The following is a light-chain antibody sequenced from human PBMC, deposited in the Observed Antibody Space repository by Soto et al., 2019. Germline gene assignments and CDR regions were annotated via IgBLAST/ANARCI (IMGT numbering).Light chain of an antibody. Sequence: EVVMTQSPATLSVSPGEGATLSCRASQSVSSKLAWYQQKPGQAPRLLIYGASTRATGIPARFSGSESGTEFALTISSLQSEDFAIYYCQQYDNWPFTFGPGTKVDIK. J-gene: IGKJ3*01. CDR1: QSVSSK. V-gene: IGKV3-15*01. CDR3: QQYDNWPFT. CDR2: GAS.